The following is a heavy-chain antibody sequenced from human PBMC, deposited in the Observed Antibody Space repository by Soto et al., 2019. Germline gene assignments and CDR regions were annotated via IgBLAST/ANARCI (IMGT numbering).Heavy chain of an antibody. CDR2: ITSGSNYI. CDR1: GFTFSSYS. D-gene: IGHD2-21*02. J-gene: IGHJ4*02. CDR3: ARVRSNCYLDY. V-gene: IGHV3-21*01. Sequence: EVQLVESGGGLVKPGGSLRLSCAASGFTFSSYSMNWVRQAPGRGLEWVSSITSGSNYIYYADSVKGRFTVSRDNAKNSLYLQMNSLRAEDTAVYYCARVRSNCYLDYLGQGTLVTVSS.